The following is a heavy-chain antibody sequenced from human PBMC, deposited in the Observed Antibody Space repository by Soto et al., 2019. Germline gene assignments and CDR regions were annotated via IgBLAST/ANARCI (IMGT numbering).Heavy chain of an antibody. J-gene: IGHJ3*02. CDR1: GGTFSSYA. D-gene: IGHD5-12*01. CDR3: ARPTPVDREVNDAFDI. CDR2: INPIFGTA. Sequence: ASVKVSCKASGGTFSSYAISWVRQAPGQGLEWMGGINPIFGTANYAQNFQGRVTITADESTSTAYMELSSLRSEDTAVYYCARPTPVDREVNDAFDIWGQGTMVTVSS. V-gene: IGHV1-69*13.